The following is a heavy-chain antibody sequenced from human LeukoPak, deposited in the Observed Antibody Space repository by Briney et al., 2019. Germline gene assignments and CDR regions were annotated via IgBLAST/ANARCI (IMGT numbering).Heavy chain of an antibody. Sequence: GGSQTLSCAASGFTVSSNCVNWVRQAPGKGLKWVSVICSGGSTNYADSVKGRFTISRDNSKNTLYLQMNSLRAEDTAVYYCARDSPRTGGGGSHFDYWGDGTIVSVSS. CDR1: GFTVSSNC. CDR2: ICSGGST. V-gene: IGHV3-66*01. D-gene: IGHD1-1*01. CDR3: ARDSPRTGGGGSHFDY. J-gene: IGHJ4*03.